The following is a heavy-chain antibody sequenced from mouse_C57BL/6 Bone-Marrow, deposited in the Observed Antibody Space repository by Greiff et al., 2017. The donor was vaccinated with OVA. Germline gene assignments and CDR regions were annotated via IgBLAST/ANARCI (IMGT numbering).Heavy chain of an antibody. CDR3: ASYYYGRLYAMDY. J-gene: IGHJ4*01. V-gene: IGHV5-6*01. CDR1: GFTFSSYG. D-gene: IGHD1-1*01. Sequence: EVMLVESGGDLVKPGGSLKLSCAASGFTFSSYGMSWVRQPPDKRLEWVATISSGGSYTYYPDSVKGRFTISRDNAKNTLYLQMSSLKSEDTAMYYCASYYYGRLYAMDYWGQGTSVTVSS. CDR2: ISSGGSYT.